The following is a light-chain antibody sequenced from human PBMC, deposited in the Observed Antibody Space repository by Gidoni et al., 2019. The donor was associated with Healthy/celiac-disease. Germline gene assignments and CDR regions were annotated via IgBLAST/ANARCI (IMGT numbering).Light chain of an antibody. V-gene: IGKV1-39*01. Sequence: IKMTQSPSSLSASVEERVTITCRASQSISSYLNWYQQKQGKAPMLLFYASSSLQSGVPSRFSGSGSGKYFTLTISSLQPEYFATYCYQQSYSTPSSFGQGTKLEIK. CDR3: QQSYSTPSS. J-gene: IGKJ2*03. CDR2: ASS. CDR1: QSISSY.